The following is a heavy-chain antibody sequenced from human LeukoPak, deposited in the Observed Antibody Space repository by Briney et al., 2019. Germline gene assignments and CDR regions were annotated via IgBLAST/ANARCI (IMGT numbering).Heavy chain of an antibody. CDR2: IIPIFGTA. D-gene: IGHD3-10*01. CDR3: ARCPVTMVRGVIIVDAFDI. J-gene: IGHJ3*02. CDR1: VGTFSSYA. Sequence: SVKVSCKASVGTFSSYAISWVRQAPGQGLEGRGGIIPIFGTANYTQKFQGRVTITADESTSTAYMELSSLRSEDTAVYYCARCPVTMVRGVIIVDAFDIWGQGTMVTVSS. V-gene: IGHV1-69*01.